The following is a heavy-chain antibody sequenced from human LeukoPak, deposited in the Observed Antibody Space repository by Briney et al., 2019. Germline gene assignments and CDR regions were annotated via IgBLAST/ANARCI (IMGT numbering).Heavy chain of an antibody. CDR1: GGSISSGGYY. V-gene: IGHV4-31*03. D-gene: IGHD3-10*01. Sequence: SETLSLTCTVSGGSISSGGYYWSWIRRHPGKGLEWIGHIYYSGSTYYNPSLKSRVTISVDTSKNQSSLKLSSVTAADTAVYYCARDPYGSIDYWGQGALVTVSS. CDR2: IYYSGST. CDR3: ARDPYGSIDY. J-gene: IGHJ4*02.